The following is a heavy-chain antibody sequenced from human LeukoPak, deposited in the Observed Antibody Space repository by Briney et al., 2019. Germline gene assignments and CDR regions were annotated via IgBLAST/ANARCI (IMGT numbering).Heavy chain of an antibody. CDR1: EFSVGSNY. CDR2: IYSGGST. J-gene: IGHJ3*02. Sequence: GGSLRLSCAASEFSVGSNYMTWVRQAPGKGLGWVSLIYSGGSTYYADSVKGRFTISRDNSKNTLYLQMNSLRAEDTAVYYCARDFHRRYYDSSGYNAFDIWGQGTMVTVSS. CDR3: ARDFHRRYYDSSGYNAFDI. V-gene: IGHV3-66*01. D-gene: IGHD3-22*01.